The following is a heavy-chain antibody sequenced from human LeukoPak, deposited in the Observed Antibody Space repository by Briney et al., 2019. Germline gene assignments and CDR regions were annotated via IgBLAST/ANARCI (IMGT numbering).Heavy chain of an antibody. CDR2: ISGSGSGGST. V-gene: IGHV3-23*01. CDR1: GFTFSSYA. Sequence: GGSLRLSCAASGFTFSSYAMSWVRQAPGKGLEWVSGISGSGSGGSTYYADSVKGRFTISRDNSKNTLYLQMISLRAEDTAVYYCARAGSIRFDYWGQGTLVTVSS. CDR3: ARAGSIRFDY. D-gene: IGHD1-26*01. J-gene: IGHJ4*02.